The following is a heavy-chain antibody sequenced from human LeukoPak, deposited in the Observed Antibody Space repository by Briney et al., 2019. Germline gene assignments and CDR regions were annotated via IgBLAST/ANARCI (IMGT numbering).Heavy chain of an antibody. CDR2: IFYTGRV. CDR1: GGSISSSSYY. D-gene: IGHD1-26*01. J-gene: IGHJ4*01. V-gene: IGHV4-31*03. CDR3: ARTVGARTFYFDH. Sequence: SETLSLTCTVSGGSISSSSYYWSWIRQHPGKGLEWMGYIFYTGRVSYNPSLKSRITISVDSTRNHFSLEVSSVTAADTAVYYCARTVGARTFYFDHWGHGTLVTVSS.